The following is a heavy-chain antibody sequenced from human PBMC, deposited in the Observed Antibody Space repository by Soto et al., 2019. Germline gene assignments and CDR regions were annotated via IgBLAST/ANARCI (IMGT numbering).Heavy chain of an antibody. D-gene: IGHD5-12*01. V-gene: IGHV3-48*02. Sequence: XGSLKLSCAASGCTFSSYSMNWVRQAPGKGLEWVASIPYSSSPIFFGDSVKGRFTISRDNARNSLYLQMNSLRDEDTAVYYCARAKPFVRVATIIDHRGQGTLVTVS. CDR3: ARAKPFVRVATIIDH. J-gene: IGHJ4*02. CDR2: IPYSSSPI. CDR1: GCTFSSYS.